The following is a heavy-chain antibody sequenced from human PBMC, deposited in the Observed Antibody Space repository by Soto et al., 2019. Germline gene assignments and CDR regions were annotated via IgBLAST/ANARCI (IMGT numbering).Heavy chain of an antibody. CDR3: ARDRPMVRGVTYYFDY. CDR1: GDSVSSNSAA. CDR2: TYYRSKWYN. V-gene: IGHV6-1*01. Sequence: SQTLSLTCAISGDSVSSNSAAWNWIRQSPSRGLEWLGRTYYRSKWYNDYAVSVKSRITINPDTSKNQFSLQLNSVTPEDTAVYYCARDRPMVRGVTYYFDYWGQGTLVTVSS. J-gene: IGHJ4*02. D-gene: IGHD3-10*01.